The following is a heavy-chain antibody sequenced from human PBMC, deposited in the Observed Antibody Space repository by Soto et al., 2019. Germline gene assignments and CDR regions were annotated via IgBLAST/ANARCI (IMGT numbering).Heavy chain of an antibody. CDR3: ARERGGYIVWGVSNYYYYSRDV. D-gene: IGHD3-10*01. Sequence: QVQLVQSGAEVKKPGASVKVSCKASSYTFTSYGISWVRQAPGQGLESMGWISAYNGNTNYAQKLQGRVTMTTYTSMSTVCMELRSLRTDDTAVYYCARERGGYIVWGVSNYYYYSRDVWGQGTTVTVSS. J-gene: IGHJ6*02. CDR2: ISAYNGNT. V-gene: IGHV1-18*04. CDR1: SYTFTSYG.